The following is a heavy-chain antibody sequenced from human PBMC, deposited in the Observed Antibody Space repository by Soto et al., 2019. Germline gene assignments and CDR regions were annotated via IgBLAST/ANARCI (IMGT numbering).Heavy chain of an antibody. CDR1: GFTVSNNY. CDR2: IYSGGYT. V-gene: IGHV3-53*01. J-gene: IGHJ4*02. Sequence: EVQLVESGGGLIQPGGSLRLSCAVSGFTVSNNYMSWVRQAPGKGLEGVSVIYSGGYTAYGDSVKGRFTISRDNSKNTQSLKRNSLSADDAAWYYGAPQGGGGGYWGQGTLVTVSS. D-gene: IGHD3-16*01. CDR3: APQGGGGGY.